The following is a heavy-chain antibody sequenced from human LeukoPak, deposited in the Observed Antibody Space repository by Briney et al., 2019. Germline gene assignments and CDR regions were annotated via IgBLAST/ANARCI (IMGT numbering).Heavy chain of an antibody. D-gene: IGHD3-10*01. V-gene: IGHV1-46*01. CDR1: GYTFTSYY. CDR3: ARDVSEVVRGNWYFDL. Sequence: ASVKVSCKASGYTFTSYYMHWVRQAPGQGLEWMGIINPSGGSTSYAQNFQGRVTMTRDTSTSTVYMELSSLRSEDRAVYYCARDVSEVVRGNWYFDLWGRGTLVTVSS. CDR2: INPSGGST. J-gene: IGHJ2*01.